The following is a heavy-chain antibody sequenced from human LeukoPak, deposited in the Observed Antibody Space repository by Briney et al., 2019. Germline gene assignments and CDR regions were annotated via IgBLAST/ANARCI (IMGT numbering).Heavy chain of an antibody. CDR1: AFTSSSYE. Sequence: RGSLRQSCAAPAFTSSSYEMHRVRQAPGKGQEGVSDISSGGTTIYSADSVKGRFTISRDNAKNSLYLQMNSLRAEDTAIYYCARDVGCSGGSCYSHFDYWGQGTLVTVSS. D-gene: IGHD2-15*01. CDR2: ISSGGTTI. CDR3: ARDVGCSGGSCYSHFDY. J-gene: IGHJ4*02. V-gene: IGHV3-48*03.